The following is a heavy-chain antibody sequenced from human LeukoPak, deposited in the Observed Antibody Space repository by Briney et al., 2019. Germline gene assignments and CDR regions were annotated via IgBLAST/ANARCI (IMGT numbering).Heavy chain of an antibody. CDR2: IYYSGST. CDR1: GGSISSYY. Sequence: SETLSLTCTVSGGSISSYYWSWIRQSPGKGLEWIGYIYYSGSTNYNPSLKSRVTISVDTSKNQFSLKLSSVTAADTAVYYCAGEIVLMVPGAFDIWGQGTMVTVSS. D-gene: IGHD2-8*01. J-gene: IGHJ3*02. V-gene: IGHV4-59*01. CDR3: AGEIVLMVPGAFDI.